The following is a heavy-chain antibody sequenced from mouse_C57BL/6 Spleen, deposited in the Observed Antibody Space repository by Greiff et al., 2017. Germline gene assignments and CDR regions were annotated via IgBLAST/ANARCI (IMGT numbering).Heavy chain of an antibody. CDR1: GFTFSSYG. D-gene: IGHD1-1*01. CDR3: ARQATVVDAMDY. V-gene: IGHV5-6*01. J-gene: IGHJ4*01. CDR2: ISSGGSYT. Sequence: EVQLVESGGDLVKPGGSLKLSCAASGFTFSSYGMSWVRQTPDKRLEWVATISSGGSYTYYPDSVKGRFTISRDNAKNTLYLQMSSLKSEDTAMYYCARQATVVDAMDYWGQRTSVTVSS.